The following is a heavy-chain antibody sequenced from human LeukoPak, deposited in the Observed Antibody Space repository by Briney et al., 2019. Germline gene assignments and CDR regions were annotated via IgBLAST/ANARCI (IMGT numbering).Heavy chain of an antibody. CDR1: GFTFSSYA. CDR2: ISYDGSNK. CDR3: ARCRGFFDY. J-gene: IGHJ4*02. V-gene: IGHV3-30-3*01. D-gene: IGHD3-10*01. Sequence: PGGSLRLSCAASGFTFSSYAMHWVRQAPGKGLEWVAVISYDGSNKYYADSVKGRFTISRDNSKNTLYLQMNSLRAEDTAAYYCARCRGFFDYWGQGTLVTVSS.